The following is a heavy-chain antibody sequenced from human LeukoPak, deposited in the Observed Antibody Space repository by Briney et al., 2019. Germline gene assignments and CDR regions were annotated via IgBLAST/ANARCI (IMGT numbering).Heavy chain of an antibody. J-gene: IGHJ3*02. V-gene: IGHV4-4*07. CDR3: ARHEPYYYGSGSPDAFDI. CDR1: GGSISSYY. CDR2: IYTSGST. D-gene: IGHD3-10*01. Sequence: SETLSLTCTVSGGSISSYYWSWIRQPAGKGLEGIGCIYTSGSTNYNPSLKSRVTISVDTSKNQFSLKLSSVTAADTAVYYCARHEPYYYGSGSPDAFDIWGQGTMVTVSS.